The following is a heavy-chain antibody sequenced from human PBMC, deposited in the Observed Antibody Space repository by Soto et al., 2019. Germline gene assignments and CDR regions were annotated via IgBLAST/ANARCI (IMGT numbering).Heavy chain of an antibody. D-gene: IGHD6-19*01. Sequence: QVHLVESGGGVVQPGRSLTISCVGSGFAFSTYGMHWVRQAPAKGLEWVALISYDGTDKYYADSVKGRFSISRDNSKQPMSLQMDRLRPEGTGLYDCAKDFGAWSDTWGQGTLVNVSS. J-gene: IGHJ5*01. CDR3: AKDFGAWSDT. CDR2: ISYDGTDK. CDR1: GFAFSTYG. V-gene: IGHV3-30*18.